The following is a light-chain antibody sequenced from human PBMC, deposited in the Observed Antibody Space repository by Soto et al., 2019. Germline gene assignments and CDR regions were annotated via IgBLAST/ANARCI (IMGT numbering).Light chain of an antibody. CDR1: SSDVGGYNY. V-gene: IGLV2-14*01. CDR3: SSFTGISTL. CDR2: EVS. J-gene: IGLJ2*01. Sequence: QSALTQPASVSGSPGQSITISCTGTSSDVGGYNYVSWYQQHPGKAPKLMICEVSNRPSGVSNRFSGSKSGNTASLTISGLQAEDEADYYCSSFTGISTLFGGGTKVTVL.